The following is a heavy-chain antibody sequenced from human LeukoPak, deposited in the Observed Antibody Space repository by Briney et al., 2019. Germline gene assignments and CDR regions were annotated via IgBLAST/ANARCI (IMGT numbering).Heavy chain of an antibody. D-gene: IGHD6-13*01. CDR1: GFTFSSYW. Sequence: PGGSLRLSCAASGFTFSSYWMSWVRQPPGRGLEWIGEINHSGSTNYNPSLKSRVTISVETSKNQFSLKLSSVTAADTAVYYCARGRAAAGTDYWGQGTLVTVSS. CDR3: ARGRAAAGTDY. J-gene: IGHJ4*02. V-gene: IGHV4-34*01. CDR2: INHSGST.